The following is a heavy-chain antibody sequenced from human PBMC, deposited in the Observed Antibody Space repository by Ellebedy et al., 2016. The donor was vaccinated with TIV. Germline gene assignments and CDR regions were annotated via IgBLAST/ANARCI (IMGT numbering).Heavy chain of an antibody. D-gene: IGHD1-1*01. Sequence: GESLKISXAASGFTFSIYWMSWVRQAPGKGLEWVANINQGGSETYYVDSVKGRFTMSRDNAKNSLYLQLNSLRAEDTAVYYCARSPATGTVDYWGHGTLVTVSS. CDR2: INQGGSET. J-gene: IGHJ4*01. CDR3: ARSPATGTVDY. V-gene: IGHV3-7*01. CDR1: GFTFSIYW.